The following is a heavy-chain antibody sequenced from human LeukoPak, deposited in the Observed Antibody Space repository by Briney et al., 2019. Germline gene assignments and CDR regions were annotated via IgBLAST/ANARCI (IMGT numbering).Heavy chain of an antibody. CDR3: ARSPPGYYYFDY. V-gene: IGHV1-46*01. J-gene: IGHJ4*02. D-gene: IGHD6-25*01. CDR1: GYTFTSYY. CDR2: ISPSGGGA. Sequence: ASVKVSCKASGYTFTSYYLHWVRQAPGQGLEWVGVISPSGGGATYEQKFQGRVAMTTDMSTTVYMELRSLRSEDTAMYYCARSPPGYYYFDYWGQGTLVTVSS.